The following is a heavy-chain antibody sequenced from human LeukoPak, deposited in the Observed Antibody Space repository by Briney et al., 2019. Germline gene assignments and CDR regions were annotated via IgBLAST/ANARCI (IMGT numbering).Heavy chain of an antibody. D-gene: IGHD3-10*01. V-gene: IGHV3-66*01. Sequence: GGSLRLSCSVSGLTVRDNFFAWVRQAPGKGLERVSIVYNSGKTFYGDSVKGRFTISRDRSKNTLYLQMNRLRVEDTAVYYCVGGDFDYWGQGALVTVSS. CDR3: VGGDFDY. CDR1: GLTVRDNF. CDR2: VYNSGKT. J-gene: IGHJ4*02.